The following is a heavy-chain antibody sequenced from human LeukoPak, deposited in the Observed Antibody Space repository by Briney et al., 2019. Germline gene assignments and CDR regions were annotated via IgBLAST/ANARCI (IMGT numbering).Heavy chain of an antibody. CDR3: ARDIAAYYDFWSGYWGYYYCGMDV. CDR2: ISAYNGNT. D-gene: IGHD3-3*01. Sequence: GASVKVSCKASGYTFTSYGISWVRQAPGQGLEWMGWISAYNGNTNYAQKLQGRVTMTTDTSTSTAYMELRSLRSDDTAVYYCARDIAAYYDFWSGYWGYYYCGMDVWGQGTTVTVSS. V-gene: IGHV1-18*01. CDR1: GYTFTSYG. J-gene: IGHJ6*02.